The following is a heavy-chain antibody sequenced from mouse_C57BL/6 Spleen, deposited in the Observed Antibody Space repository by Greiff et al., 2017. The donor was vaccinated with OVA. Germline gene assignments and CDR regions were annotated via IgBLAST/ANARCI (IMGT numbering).Heavy chain of an antibody. Sequence: VKLMESGPGLVQPSQSLSITCTVSGFSLTSYGVHWVRQSPGKGLEWLGVIWSGGSTDYNAAFISRLSISKGNSKSQVFFKMNSLQADDTAIYYCARNFGTTSAWFAYWGQGTLVTVSA. D-gene: IGHD1-1*01. V-gene: IGHV2-2*01. J-gene: IGHJ3*01. CDR3: ARNFGTTSAWFAY. CDR1: GFSLTSYG. CDR2: IWSGGST.